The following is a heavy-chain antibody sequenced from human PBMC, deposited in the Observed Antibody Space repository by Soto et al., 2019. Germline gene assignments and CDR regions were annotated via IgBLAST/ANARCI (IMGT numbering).Heavy chain of an antibody. CDR3: ARDGAPGSGDTYDAFDI. CDR2: ISGSGGST. D-gene: IGHD2-15*01. CDR1: GFTFSSYA. J-gene: IGHJ3*02. V-gene: IGHV3-23*01. Sequence: PGGSLRLSCAASGFTFSSYAMSWVRQAPGKGLEWVSAISGSGGSTYYADSVKGRFTISRDNSKNTLYLQMNSLRAEDTAVYYCARDGAPGSGDTYDAFDIWGQGTMVTVSS.